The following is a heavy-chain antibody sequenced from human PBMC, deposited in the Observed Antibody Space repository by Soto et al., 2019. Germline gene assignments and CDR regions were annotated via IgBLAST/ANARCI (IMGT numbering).Heavy chain of an antibody. CDR2: IYYSGST. D-gene: IGHD2-15*01. CDR3: ARASGVVEPDYYYYYGMYV. Sequence: PSETLSLTCTVSGGSISSGGYYWSWIRQHPGKGLEWIGYIYYSGSTYYNPSLKSRVTISVDTSKNQFSLKLSSVTAADTAVYYCARASGVVEPDYYYYYGMYVWGQGTTVTVS. J-gene: IGHJ6*02. CDR1: GGSISSGGYY. V-gene: IGHV4-31*03.